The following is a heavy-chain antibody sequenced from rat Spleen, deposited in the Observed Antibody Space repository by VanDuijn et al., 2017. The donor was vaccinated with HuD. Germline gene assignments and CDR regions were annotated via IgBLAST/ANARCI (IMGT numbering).Heavy chain of an antibody. CDR3: TTDITIAAIFPDWFAY. D-gene: IGHD1-2*01. CDR2: INYDGRST. V-gene: IGHV5-31*01. J-gene: IGHJ3*01. Sequence: EVQLVESGGGLVQPGRSLKLSCVASGFTFNNYWMTWIRQAPGKGLEWVATINYDGRSTFYRDSVRDRFTISRDNAKSTLYLQMDSLRSEDTATYYCTTDITIAAIFPDWFAYWGQGTLVTVSS. CDR1: GFTFNNYW.